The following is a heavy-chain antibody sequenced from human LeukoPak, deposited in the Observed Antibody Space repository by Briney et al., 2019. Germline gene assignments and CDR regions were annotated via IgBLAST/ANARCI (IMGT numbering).Heavy chain of an antibody. D-gene: IGHD6-19*01. CDR3: AKAGRSGWYPGWPFDI. Sequence: GGSLRLSCAASGFTFLTYSMSWVRQAPGKGLQWVSVIRDSGASTYYADSVKGRFTISRDNSKNTLYLQMNSLRAEDTAVYYCAKAGRSGWYPGWPFDIWGQGTMVTVSS. CDR2: IRDSGAST. J-gene: IGHJ3*02. CDR1: GFTFLTYS. V-gene: IGHV3-23*01.